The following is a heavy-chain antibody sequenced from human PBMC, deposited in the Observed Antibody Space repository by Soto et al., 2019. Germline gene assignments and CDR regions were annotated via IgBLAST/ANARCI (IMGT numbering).Heavy chain of an antibody. V-gene: IGHV4-59*01. D-gene: IGHD4-17*01. CDR1: GGSISSYY. CDR3: ARRYGASFDY. CDR2: IYYSGST. Sequence: SETLSLTCTVSGGSISSYYWTWIRQPPGKGLELIGYIYYSGSTNYNPSLKSRVTISVDTSKNQFSLKLSSVTAADTAVYYCARRYGASFDYWGQGTLVTVSS. J-gene: IGHJ4*02.